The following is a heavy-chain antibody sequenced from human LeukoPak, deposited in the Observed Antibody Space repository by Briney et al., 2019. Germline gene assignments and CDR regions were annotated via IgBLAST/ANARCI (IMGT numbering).Heavy chain of an antibody. D-gene: IGHD3-10*01. CDR1: GFTFSTYS. Sequence: GGSLRLSCTASGFTFSTYSMNWVRQAPGKGLEWVSYISTSSSYIHYADSVNGRFTISRDNAKKSLFLQMNSLRAEDTAVYYCARDPRGGERGFDPWGQGTLVTVSS. CDR3: ARDPRGGERGFDP. V-gene: IGHV3-21*04. CDR2: ISTSSSYI. J-gene: IGHJ5*02.